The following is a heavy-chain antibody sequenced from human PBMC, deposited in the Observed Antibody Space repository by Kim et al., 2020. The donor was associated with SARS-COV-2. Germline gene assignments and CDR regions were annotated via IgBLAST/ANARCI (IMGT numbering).Heavy chain of an antibody. CDR2: NT. D-gene: IGHD5-18*01. V-gene: IGHV4-39*01. Sequence: NTYYNASLKSRVTISVDTSKNQFSLKLSSMTAADTAVYYCARRRDTYFDFWGQGTLVTVSS. CDR3: ARRRDTYFDF. J-gene: IGHJ4*02.